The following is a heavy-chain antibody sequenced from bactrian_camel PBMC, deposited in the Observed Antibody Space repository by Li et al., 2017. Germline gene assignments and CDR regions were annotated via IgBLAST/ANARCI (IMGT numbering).Heavy chain of an antibody. D-gene: IGHD6*01. CDR3: AAEKKYTGSWRGRCPLDGNEYDY. CDR1: RSTDISYC. CDR2: TGNHGHM. Sequence: HVQLVESGGDSVQSGGSLRLSCTASRSTDISYCMNWFRVPPGKGREDVAVTGNHGHMNYLDAVKGRFTISHDYAKNMLYLQLDSLKPEDTGMYYCAAEKKYTGSWRGRCPLDGNEYDYWGQGTQVTVS. V-gene: IGHV3S6*01. J-gene: IGHJ4*01.